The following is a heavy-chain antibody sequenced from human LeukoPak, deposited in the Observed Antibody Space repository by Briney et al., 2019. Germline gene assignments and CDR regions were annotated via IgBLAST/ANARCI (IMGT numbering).Heavy chain of an antibody. CDR3: ARDQGGIVFFDY. Sequence: ASVTVSCKASGYTFTGYYMHWVRQAPGQGLEWMGWINPNSGGTNYAQKFQGRVTMTRDTSISTAYMELSRLRSDDTAVYYCARDQGGIVFFDYWGQGTLVTVSS. V-gene: IGHV1-2*02. J-gene: IGHJ4*02. CDR1: GYTFTGYY. CDR2: INPNSGGT. D-gene: IGHD3-16*02.